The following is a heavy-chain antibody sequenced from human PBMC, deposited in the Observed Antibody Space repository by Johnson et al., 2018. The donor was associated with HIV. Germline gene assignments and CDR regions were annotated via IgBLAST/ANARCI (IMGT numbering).Heavy chain of an antibody. CDR3: ARDGESHQLPLGDAFDI. V-gene: IGHV3-33*08. D-gene: IGHD1-1*01. CDR1: GFTFSNAW. J-gene: IGHJ3*02. Sequence: QVQLVESGGGVVQPGRSLRLSCAASGFTFSNAWMSWVRQAPGKGLEWVAFIRYDGSNKYYADSVKGRLTISRDNSKNTVYLQMHILRAEDTAVYYCARDGESHQLPLGDAFDIWGQGTMVTVSS. CDR2: IRYDGSNK.